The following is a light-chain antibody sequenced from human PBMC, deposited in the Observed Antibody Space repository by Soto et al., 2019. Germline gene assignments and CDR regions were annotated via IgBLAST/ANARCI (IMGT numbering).Light chain of an antibody. Sequence: QSALTQPASVSGSPGQSITISCTGTNSDVGSYNIVSWYQQHPDKAPKLIIYEVNKRPSGVSHRFSGSKSGNTASLTISELQAEDEADYYCSSFAGSRIVLFGGGTKLTVL. CDR1: NSDVGSYNI. CDR3: SSFAGSRIVL. J-gene: IGLJ2*01. V-gene: IGLV2-23*02. CDR2: EVN.